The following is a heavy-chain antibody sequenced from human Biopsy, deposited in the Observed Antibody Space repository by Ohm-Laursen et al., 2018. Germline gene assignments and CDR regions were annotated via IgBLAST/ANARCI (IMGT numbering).Heavy chain of an antibody. V-gene: IGHV1-69*06. CDR3: AGGAAKGNPYDH. J-gene: IGHJ5*02. Sequence: SVKVSCKASGGTFSSYVISWVRQAPGQGLEWMGRIIPTFDTPTYAPDFQGRVTFTADKSTGTAHLDLSRLRSEDTAIYYCAGGAAKGNPYDHWGQGTLVTDSS. CDR1: GGTFSSYV. CDR2: IIPTFDTP. D-gene: IGHD3-10*01.